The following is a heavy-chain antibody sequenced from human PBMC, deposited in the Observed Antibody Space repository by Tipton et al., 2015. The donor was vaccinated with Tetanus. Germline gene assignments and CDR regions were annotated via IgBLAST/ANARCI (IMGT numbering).Heavy chain of an antibody. V-gene: IGHV4-30-4*08. D-gene: IGHD4-11*01. CDR1: GASINAGGYL. CDR2: IHHSGLA. CDR3: ARNVYTVTNDAFDI. Sequence: LRLSCNLSGASINAGGYLWTWIRQPPGKGLEWIAFIHHSGLAFSKPSLKSRVSISIDTSQNQFSLRLTSVTAADTAVYFCARNVYTVTNDAFDIWGHGTLVNVSS. J-gene: IGHJ3*02.